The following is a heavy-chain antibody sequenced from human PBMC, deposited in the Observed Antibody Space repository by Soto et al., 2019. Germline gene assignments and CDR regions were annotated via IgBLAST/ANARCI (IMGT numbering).Heavy chain of an antibody. CDR1: WDSVSINSAA. D-gene: IGHD2-15*01. J-gene: IGHJ4*02. V-gene: IGHV6-1*01. CDR2: TYYRSKWYS. CDR3: ARIVGGSSDY. Sequence: SQTLSLTCVISWDSVSINSAAWNWTRQPPSRGLEWLGRTYYRSKWYSDYALSVKSRITINPDTSKNQFSLQLNSVTPEDAATYYGARIVGGSSDYWGQGTLVTVSS.